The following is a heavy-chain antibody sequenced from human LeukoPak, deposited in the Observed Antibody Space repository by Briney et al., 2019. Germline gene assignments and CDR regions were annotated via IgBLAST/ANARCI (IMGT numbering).Heavy chain of an antibody. CDR2: IYHSGST. D-gene: IGHD4-11*01. CDR1: GGSISSGGYH. V-gene: IGHV4-30-2*01. CDR3: ARTVYSNNGGWFDP. Sequence: PSETLSLTCTVSGGSISSGGYHWSWIRQPPGKGLEWIGYIYHSGSTYYNPSLKSRVTISVDRSKNQFSLKLSSVTAADTAVYYCARTVYSNNGGWFDPWGQGTLVTVSS. J-gene: IGHJ5*02.